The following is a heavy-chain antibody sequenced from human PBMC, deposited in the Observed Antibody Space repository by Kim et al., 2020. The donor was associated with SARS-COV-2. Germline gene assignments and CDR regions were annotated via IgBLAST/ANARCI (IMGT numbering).Heavy chain of an antibody. CDR3: ATISGPGSSLAY. J-gene: IGHJ4*02. V-gene: IGHV1-3*01. CDR1: GYIFTSYN. Sequence: ASVRISCKAPGYIFTSYNLHWVRQAPGQRPECMGWTNAGNGATHPSQKFQGRISLTTDTSASTAYMELRSLISEDTAVYYCATISGPGSSLAYWGQGTLVTVSS. D-gene: IGHD2-21*01. CDR2: TNAGNGAT.